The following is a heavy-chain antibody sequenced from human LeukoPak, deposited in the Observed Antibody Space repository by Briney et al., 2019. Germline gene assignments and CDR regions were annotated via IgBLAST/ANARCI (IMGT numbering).Heavy chain of an antibody. D-gene: IGHD2-21*02. V-gene: IGHV1-18*01. Sequence: ASVKVSCKASGGTFSSYAISWVRQAPGQGLEWMGWISAYNGNTNYAQKLQGRVTMTTDTSTSTAYMELRSLRSDDTAVYYCARVSVVTAISEYYFDYWGQGTLVTVSS. J-gene: IGHJ4*02. CDR3: ARVSVVTAISEYYFDY. CDR1: GGTFSSYA. CDR2: ISAYNGNT.